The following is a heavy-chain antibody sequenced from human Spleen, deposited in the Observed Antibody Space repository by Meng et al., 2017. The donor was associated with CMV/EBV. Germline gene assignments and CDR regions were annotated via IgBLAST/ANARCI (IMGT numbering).Heavy chain of an antibody. J-gene: IGHJ4*02. Sequence: CKASRNTFTSYYIHWVRQAPGQGLEWMGIINPSGGKAGYAQKFQGRVTMTRDTSTTTVYMELSSLGSDDTAVYYCARELRDTYNFDYWGQGTLVTVSS. D-gene: IGHD3-3*01. V-gene: IGHV1-46*01. CDR2: INPSGGKA. CDR3: ARELRDTYNFDY. CDR1: RNTFTSYY.